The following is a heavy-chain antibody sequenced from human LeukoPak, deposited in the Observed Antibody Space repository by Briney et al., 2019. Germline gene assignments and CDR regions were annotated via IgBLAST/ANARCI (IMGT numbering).Heavy chain of an antibody. CDR3: AREGPLPYSSGLGDY. J-gene: IGHJ4*02. CDR1: GYTFTSYG. CDR2: ISAYNGNT. D-gene: IGHD6-19*01. V-gene: IGHV1-18*01. Sequence: ASVKVSCKASGYTFTSYGISWVRQAPGQGLEWMGWISAYNGNTNYAQKLQGRVTMTTDTSTSTAYMELRSLRSDDTAVYYCAREGPLPYSSGLGDYWGQGTLVTVSS.